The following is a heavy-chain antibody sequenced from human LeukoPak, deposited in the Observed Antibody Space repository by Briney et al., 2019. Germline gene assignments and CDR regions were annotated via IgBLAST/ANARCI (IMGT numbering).Heavy chain of an antibody. D-gene: IGHD3-3*01. CDR1: GFTFSTYS. J-gene: IGHJ4*02. Sequence: GGSLRLSCAASGFTFSTYSMNWVRQAPGKGLEWVSSISSFSGYIYYADSVKGRFTISRDNAKNSLHLQMNSLRAEDTAVYYCANTYYDFWSGYTGSEGKSFDYWGQGTLVTVSS. V-gene: IGHV3-21*01. CDR3: ANTYYDFWSGYTGSEGKSFDY. CDR2: ISSFSGYI.